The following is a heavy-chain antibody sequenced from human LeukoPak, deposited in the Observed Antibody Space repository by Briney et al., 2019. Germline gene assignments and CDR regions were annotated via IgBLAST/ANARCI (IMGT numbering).Heavy chain of an antibody. CDR1: GFTFSSYG. CDR3: AKEGSSGWYGYYGMDV. D-gene: IGHD6-19*01. J-gene: IGHJ6*02. CDR2: ISYDGSNK. V-gene: IGHV3-30*18. Sequence: PGGSLRLSCAASGFTFSSYGMHWVRQAPGKGLEWVAVISYDGSNKYYADSVKGRLTISRDNSKNTLYLQMNSLRAEDTAVYYCAKEGSSGWYGYYGMDVWGQGTTVTVSS.